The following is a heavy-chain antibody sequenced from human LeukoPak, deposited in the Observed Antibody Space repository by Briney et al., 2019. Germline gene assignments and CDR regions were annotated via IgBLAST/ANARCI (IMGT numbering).Heavy chain of an antibody. CDR3: ARVMAAAGFDY. Sequence: GGSLRLSCAASGFTFSSYEMNWVRQAPGKGLEWVSYISSSGSTIYYADSVKGRFTISRDNAKNSLYLQMNSLRAEDTAVYYCARVMAAAGFDYWGQGTLVTVSS. D-gene: IGHD6-13*01. V-gene: IGHV3-48*03. J-gene: IGHJ4*02. CDR2: ISSSGSTI. CDR1: GFTFSSYE.